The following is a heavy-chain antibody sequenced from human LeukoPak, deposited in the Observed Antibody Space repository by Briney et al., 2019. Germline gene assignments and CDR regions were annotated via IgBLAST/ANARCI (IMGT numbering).Heavy chain of an antibody. Sequence: SETLSLTCSVSGGSISSSGYYWGWIRQPPGKGLEWIGSIYYSGTTYYNPSLKSRVTISVDTSKNQFSLKLSSVTAADTAVYYCARVYCSSTSCYTPLFDYWGQGTLVTVSS. CDR2: IYYSGTT. CDR1: GGSISSSGYY. CDR3: ARVYCSSTSCYTPLFDY. V-gene: IGHV4-39*01. D-gene: IGHD2-2*02. J-gene: IGHJ4*02.